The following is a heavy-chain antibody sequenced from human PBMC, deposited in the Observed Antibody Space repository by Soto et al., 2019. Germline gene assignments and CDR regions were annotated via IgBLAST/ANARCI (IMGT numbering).Heavy chain of an antibody. J-gene: IGHJ4*02. D-gene: IGHD3-10*01. CDR2: VGWSGSST. Sequence: EVQLLESGGGLVQPGGSLRLSCAASGFTFNNYAMSWVRRAPGKGLEWVSTVGWSGSSTYYADSVKGRFTISRDNSKNTLYLQMSSLRAADTAVYYCAKKYHYDSGTYLYHFDYGGQGTLVIVSS. CDR3: AKKYHYDSGTYLYHFDY. V-gene: IGHV3-23*01. CDR1: GFTFNNYA.